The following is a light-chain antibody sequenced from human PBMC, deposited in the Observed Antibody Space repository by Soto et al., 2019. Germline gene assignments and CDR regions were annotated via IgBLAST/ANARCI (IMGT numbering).Light chain of an antibody. J-gene: IGLJ1*01. V-gene: IGLV2-18*02. CDR2: EVS. Sequence: QSALTQPPSVSGSPGQSVAVSCTGTSSDVGSYNRVSWYQQPPGTAPKLIIYEVSNRPSGVPDRFSGSKSGNTASLTISGLQAEDEADYYCSSFTSSTTYVFGTGTKAPVL. CDR1: SSDVGSYNR. CDR3: SSFTSSTTYV.